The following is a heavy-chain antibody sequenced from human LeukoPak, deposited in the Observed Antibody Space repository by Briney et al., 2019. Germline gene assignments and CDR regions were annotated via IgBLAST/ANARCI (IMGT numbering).Heavy chain of an antibody. CDR3: ARGAVAGSYDAFDI. CDR1: GGTFSSYA. CDR2: IIPIFGTA. J-gene: IGHJ3*02. V-gene: IGHV1-69*13. D-gene: IGHD6-19*01. Sequence: ASVKVSCKASGGTFSSYAISWVRQAPGQGLEWMGGIIPIFGTANYAQKFQGRVTITADESTSTAYMELSSLRSEDTAVYYCARGAVAGSYDAFDIWGQGTMVTVSS.